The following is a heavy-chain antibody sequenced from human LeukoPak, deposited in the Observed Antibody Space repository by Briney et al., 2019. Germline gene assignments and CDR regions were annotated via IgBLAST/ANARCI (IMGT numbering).Heavy chain of an antibody. D-gene: IGHD4-17*01. Sequence: SQTLSLTCTVSGGSISSYYWSWIRQPPGKGLEWIGYIYYSGSTNYNPSLKSRVTISVDTSKNQFSLKLSSVTAADTAVYYCARGRGGDYVLDYWGQGTLVTVSS. CDR3: ARGRGGDYVLDY. V-gene: IGHV4-59*08. CDR2: IYYSGST. CDR1: GGSISSYY. J-gene: IGHJ4*02.